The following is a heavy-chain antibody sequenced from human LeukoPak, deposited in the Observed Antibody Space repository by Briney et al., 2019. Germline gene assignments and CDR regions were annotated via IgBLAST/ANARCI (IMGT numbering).Heavy chain of an antibody. CDR3: ARGVGAGRSSDWFVL. Sequence: SETLSLTCAVSGGSISSSKWWSWVRQPPAKGLEWIGEISHSGSTNYNPSLKSRVTISVDKSKNQFSLRLSFVTAADTAVYYCARGVGAGRSSDWFVLWGRGTLVTVSS. D-gene: IGHD3-10*01. V-gene: IGHV4-4*02. CDR1: GGSISSSKW. CDR2: ISHSGST. J-gene: IGHJ5*02.